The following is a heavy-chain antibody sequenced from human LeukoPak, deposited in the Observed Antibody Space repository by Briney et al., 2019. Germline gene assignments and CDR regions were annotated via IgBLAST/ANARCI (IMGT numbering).Heavy chain of an antibody. Sequence: PSETLSLTCTVSGGSITNSYWSWIRQPPGKALEWIGNMFYTGDTNYNPSLKSRVTISVNRSRKRFSLTLTSVTAADTAVYYCARVNEILTGDAFDIWGQGTVVTVSS. CDR3: ARVNEILTGDAFDI. V-gene: IGHV4-59*01. J-gene: IGHJ3*02. CDR2: MFYTGDT. CDR1: GGSITNSY. D-gene: IGHD3-9*01.